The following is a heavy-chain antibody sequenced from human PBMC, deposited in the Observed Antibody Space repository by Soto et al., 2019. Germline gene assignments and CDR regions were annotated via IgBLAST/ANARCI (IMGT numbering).Heavy chain of an antibody. J-gene: IGHJ6*02. CDR2: IIPIFGTA. V-gene: IGHV1-69*13. CDR1: GCTFSSYA. D-gene: IGHD2-2*01. Sequence: SVKVSCKASGCTFSSYAISCVRQAPGQVLEWMGGIIPIFGTANYAQKFQGRVTITADESTSTAYMELSSLRSEDTAVYYCASIWDIVVVPAAPKLYYYYYGMDVWGQGTTVTVSS. CDR3: ASIWDIVVVPAAPKLYYYYYGMDV.